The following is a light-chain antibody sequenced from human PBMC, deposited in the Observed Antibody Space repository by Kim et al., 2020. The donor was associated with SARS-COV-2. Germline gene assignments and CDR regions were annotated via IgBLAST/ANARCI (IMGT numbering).Light chain of an antibody. CDR3: SSYAGSNNLV. CDR2: EVS. V-gene: IGLV2-8*01. J-gene: IGLJ2*01. CDR1: RSEVGGYNY. Sequence: GRSVPISCTGTRSEVGGYNYVSWYQQHPGKAPKLMIYEVSKRPSGVPDRFSGSKSGNTASLTVSGLQAEDEADYYCSSYAGSNNLVFGGGTQLTVL.